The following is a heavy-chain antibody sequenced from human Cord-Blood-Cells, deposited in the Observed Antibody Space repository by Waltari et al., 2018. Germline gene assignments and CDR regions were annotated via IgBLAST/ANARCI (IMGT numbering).Heavy chain of an antibody. CDR3: ARLGLAVAGTGY. J-gene: IGHJ4*02. Sequence: QVQLVESGGGVVQPGRSLRLSCAASGFTFSSYGMHWVRQAPGKGLEWVAVISYEGSNKYYADSVKGLFTITRDNSKNTLYLQMNSRRAEDTALYYCARLGLAVAGTGYWGQGTLVTVSS. D-gene: IGHD6-19*01. V-gene: IGHV3-30*03. CDR2: ISYEGSNK. CDR1: GFTFSSYG.